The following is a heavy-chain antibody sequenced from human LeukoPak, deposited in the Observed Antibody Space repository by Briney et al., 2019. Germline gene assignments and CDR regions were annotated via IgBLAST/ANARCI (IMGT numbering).Heavy chain of an antibody. V-gene: IGHV3-23*05. CDR1: GFTFSSYA. J-gene: IGHJ4*02. CDR3: ARLTPAAGRLYFVD. CDR2: LYNTGDT. D-gene: IGHD6-13*01. Sequence: GGSLRLSCAASGFTFSSYAMSWVRQAPGKGLEWVSTLYNTGDTYYANSVKGRFSISRDNSKNTLFLQMNSLRAEDTAVYYCARLTPAAGRLYFVDWGPGTLVTVSS.